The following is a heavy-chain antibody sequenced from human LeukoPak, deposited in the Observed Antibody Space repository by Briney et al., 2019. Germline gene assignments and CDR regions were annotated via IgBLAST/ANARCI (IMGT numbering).Heavy chain of an antibody. Sequence: GGSLRLSCAASGFTFSSYGMSWVRQAPGKGLEWVSAISGSGGSTYYADSVKGRFTISRDNSKNTLYLQMNSLRAEDTAVYYCARASHGGYDYYFDYWGQGTLVTVSS. CDR2: ISGSGGST. V-gene: IGHV3-23*01. CDR1: GFTFSSYG. D-gene: IGHD5-12*01. CDR3: ARASHGGYDYYFDY. J-gene: IGHJ4*02.